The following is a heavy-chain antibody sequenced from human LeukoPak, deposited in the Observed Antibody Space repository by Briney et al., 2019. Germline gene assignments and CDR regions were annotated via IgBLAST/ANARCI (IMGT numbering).Heavy chain of an antibody. CDR3: AKDYDSSGFDAFDI. CDR2: ISSSSSYI. Sequence: GGSLRLSCAASGFTFSNYRMNWVRQAPGKGLEWVSSISSSSSYIYYADSVKGRFTISRDNAKNSLYLQMNSLRAEDTAVYYCAKDYDSSGFDAFDIWGQGTMVTVSS. CDR1: GFTFSNYR. V-gene: IGHV3-21*01. D-gene: IGHD3-22*01. J-gene: IGHJ3*02.